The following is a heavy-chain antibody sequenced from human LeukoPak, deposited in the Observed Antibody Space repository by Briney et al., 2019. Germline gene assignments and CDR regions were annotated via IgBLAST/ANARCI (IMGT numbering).Heavy chain of an antibody. D-gene: IGHD3-3*01. CDR2: IYYSGST. CDR3: ARTSAVLDYDFWSGYPHYYYYYMDV. V-gene: IGHV4-59*01. CDR1: GGSISSYY. Sequence: NPLETLSLTCTVSGGSISSYYWSWIREPPGKGLEWIGYIYYSGSTNYNPSLKSRVTISVDTSKNQFSLKLSSVTAADTAVYYCARTSAVLDYDFWSGYPHYYYYYMDVWGKGTTVTVSS. J-gene: IGHJ6*03.